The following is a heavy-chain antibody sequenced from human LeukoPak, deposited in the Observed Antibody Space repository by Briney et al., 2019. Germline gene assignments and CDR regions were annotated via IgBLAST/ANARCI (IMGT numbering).Heavy chain of an antibody. J-gene: IGHJ4*02. CDR3: ARGYYDSSGYSSKTDFDY. D-gene: IGHD3-22*01. V-gene: IGHV1-18*01. CDR2: ISAYNGNT. CDR1: GYTFTSYG. Sequence: EASVKVSCKASGYTFTSYGISWVRQAPGQGLEWMGWISAYNGNTNYAQKLQGRVTMTTDTSTSTAYMELRSLRSDDTAVYYCARGYYDSSGYSSKTDFDYWGQGTLVTVSS.